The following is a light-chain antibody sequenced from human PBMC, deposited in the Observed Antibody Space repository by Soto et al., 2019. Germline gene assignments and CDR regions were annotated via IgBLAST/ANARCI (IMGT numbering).Light chain of an antibody. CDR2: GAG. Sequence: EIVMTQCPATPSVSPGERATLSCRASQSVSSNLAWYSQKPGRAPRXLIYGAGTRETGIPETFSGSGSEPACTLPISSLQHDDFEVDDCQQYRDWPQTFGQGTKVDI. V-gene: IGKV3-15*01. J-gene: IGKJ1*01. CDR1: QSVSSN. CDR3: QQYRDWPQT.